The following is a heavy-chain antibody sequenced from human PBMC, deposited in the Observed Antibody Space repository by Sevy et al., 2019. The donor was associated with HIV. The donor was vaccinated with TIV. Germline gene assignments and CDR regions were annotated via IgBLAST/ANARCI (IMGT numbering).Heavy chain of an antibody. D-gene: IGHD3-22*01. Sequence: GGSLRLSCAASGFTFSSYAMNWVRQAPGKGLEWVSGISGSGGSGDKTNYADSVKGRFPISRDDSKNSLYLQLNSLRADDTAIYYCARKYDSSGYFDYWGQGTLVTVSS. CDR3: ARKYDSSGYFDY. J-gene: IGHJ4*02. CDR1: GFTFSSYA. CDR2: ISGSGGSGDKT. V-gene: IGHV3-23*01.